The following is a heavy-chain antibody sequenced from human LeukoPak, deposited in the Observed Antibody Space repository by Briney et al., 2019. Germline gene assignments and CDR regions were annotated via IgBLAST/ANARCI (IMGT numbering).Heavy chain of an antibody. V-gene: IGHV3-73*01. Sequence: GGSRKLSCVVSGFTLSGSYMHWVRQASGRGLEWLGRVRSNNYATAYGASAKGRFTISRDDSRNTAYLQMNSLESEDTAVYYCTRQITSSTETFDIWGQGTTVTVSS. CDR1: GFTLSGSY. D-gene: IGHD1-14*01. J-gene: IGHJ3*02. CDR2: VRSNNYAT. CDR3: TRQITSSTETFDI.